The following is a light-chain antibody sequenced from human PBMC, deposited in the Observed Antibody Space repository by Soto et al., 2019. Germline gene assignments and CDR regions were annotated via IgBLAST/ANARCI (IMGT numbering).Light chain of an antibody. V-gene: IGKV3-20*01. CDR1: QSVNSDH. Sequence: VLLTQSPGTLSLSPGERATLSCRASQSVNSDHLAWYQQKPGQAPRLLISGASNRATGIPDRFSGSGSGTDFTLTISRLEPEDFAVYYCQQYGNSPRTFGQGTKVDIK. CDR3: QQYGNSPRT. CDR2: GAS. J-gene: IGKJ1*01.